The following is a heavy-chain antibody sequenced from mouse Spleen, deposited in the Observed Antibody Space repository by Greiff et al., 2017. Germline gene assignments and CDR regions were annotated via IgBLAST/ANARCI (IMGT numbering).Heavy chain of an antibody. J-gene: IGHJ2*01. CDR2: INPSNGGT. D-gene: IGHD4-1*01. V-gene: IGHV1-53*01. CDR3: ARIEAENWAHFDY. CDR1: GYIFTSYW. Sequence: QVQLKESGTELVKPGASVKLSCKASGYIFTSYWMHWVKQRPGQGLEWIGNINPSNGGTNYNEKFKSKATLTVDKSSSTAYMQLSSLTSEDSAVYYCARIEAENWAHFDYWGQGTTLTVSS.